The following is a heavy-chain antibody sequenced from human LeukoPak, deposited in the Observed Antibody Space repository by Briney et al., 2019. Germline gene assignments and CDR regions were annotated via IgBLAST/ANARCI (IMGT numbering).Heavy chain of an antibody. CDR1: GFPFSVSA. V-gene: IGHV3-30*04. J-gene: IGHJ3*02. D-gene: IGHD1-26*01. CDR3: ARTGESHAFDI. CDR2: ILSDGTNK. Sequence: GGSLRLSCAASGFPFSVSAMHWVRQAPGKGLEWVTLILSDGTNKYYTDSVKGRFTISRDNSRKTLYLEMNSLRVEDTAVYYCARTGESHAFDIWGQGTMVTVSS.